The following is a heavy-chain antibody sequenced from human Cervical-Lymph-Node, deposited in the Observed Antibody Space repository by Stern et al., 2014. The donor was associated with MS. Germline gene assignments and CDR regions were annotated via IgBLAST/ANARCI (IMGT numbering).Heavy chain of an antibody. CDR3: AKEAGGRGSSYESYFDY. J-gene: IGHJ4*02. CDR2: ISHEGSSQ. Sequence: QVQLVESGGGVAQPGRSLRLSCAASGFTLSAHGMQWVRQDPGKGLEWVAGISHEGSSQYYAYTVRDRFTVARDNSKNLLYLQINNLRPEDTAIYYCAKEAGGRGSSYESYFDYWGQGTLVTVSS. D-gene: IGHD3-22*01. CDR1: GFTLSAHG. V-gene: IGHV3-30*18.